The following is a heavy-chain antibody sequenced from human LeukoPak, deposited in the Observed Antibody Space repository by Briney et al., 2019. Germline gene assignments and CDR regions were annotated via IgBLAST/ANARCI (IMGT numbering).Heavy chain of an antibody. J-gene: IGHJ4*02. Sequence: GRSLRLSCAASGFTFSSYGMHWVRQAPGKGLEWVAVIWYDGSNKYYADSVKGRFTISRDNSKNTLYLQMNSLRAEDTAVYYCARDPADWYYFDYWGQGTLVTVSS. CDR1: GFTFSSYG. V-gene: IGHV3-33*08. D-gene: IGHD3/OR15-3a*01. CDR3: ARDPADWYYFDY. CDR2: IWYDGSNK.